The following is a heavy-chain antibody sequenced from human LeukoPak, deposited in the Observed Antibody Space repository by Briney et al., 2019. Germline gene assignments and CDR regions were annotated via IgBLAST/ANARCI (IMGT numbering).Heavy chain of an antibody. CDR3: ARTVTTSEYYFDY. J-gene: IGHJ4*02. Sequence: GGSLRLSCAASGFTFDDSGMSWVRQAPGKGLEWVSGINWTGGSTGYADSVKGRFTISRDNAKNSLYLQMNSLRAEDTALYYCARTVTTSEYYFDYWGQGTLVTVSS. CDR1: GFTFDDSG. CDR2: INWTGGST. V-gene: IGHV3-20*04. D-gene: IGHD4-17*01.